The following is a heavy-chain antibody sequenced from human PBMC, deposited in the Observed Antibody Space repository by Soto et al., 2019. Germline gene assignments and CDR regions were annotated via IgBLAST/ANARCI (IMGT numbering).Heavy chain of an antibody. CDR3: AATRGYSPPFDS. CDR2: IDPSGDNT. V-gene: IGHV1-46*01. J-gene: IGHJ4*02. Sequence: QVQLVQSGAEVKKPGASAKVSCKASEYSFTSYYMHWVRRAPGQGLEWMGMIDPSGDNTGYPQKFQGRVTMTSDTSTSTVYMELSSLRSEETAMYYCAATRGYSPPFDSWGQGTRVTVS. D-gene: IGHD3-22*01. CDR1: EYSFTSYY.